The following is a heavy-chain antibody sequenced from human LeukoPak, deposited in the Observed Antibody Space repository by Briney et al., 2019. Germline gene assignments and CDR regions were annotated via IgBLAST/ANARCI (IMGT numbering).Heavy chain of an antibody. J-gene: IGHJ4*02. CDR2: VGGPGANT. D-gene: IGHD3-10*01. Sequence: GGSLRLSCAASGFTFSSHGMSWVRQAPGKGLEWVSLVGGPGANTYYADSVKGRFTISRDNSKNTVYLQMNSLRAEDTAVYYCASTTMVRGVREVPFDHWGQGTLVTVSS. V-gene: IGHV3-23*01. CDR3: ASTTMVRGVREVPFDH. CDR1: GFTFSSHG.